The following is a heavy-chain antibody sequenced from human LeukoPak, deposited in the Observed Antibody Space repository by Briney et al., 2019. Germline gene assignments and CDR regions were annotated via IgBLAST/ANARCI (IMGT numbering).Heavy chain of an antibody. CDR2: ISAYNGNT. CDR3: AREIRAYSSGWTLMTYFDY. CDR1: GYTFTSYG. Sequence: AXXXVSCQASGYTFTSYGISWVRQAPGQGLEWMGWISAYNGNTNYAQKLQGRVTMTTYTSTSTAYMELRTLRSDDTAVYYCAREIRAYSSGWTLMTYFDYWGQGTLVTVSS. J-gene: IGHJ4*02. D-gene: IGHD6-19*01. V-gene: IGHV1-18*01.